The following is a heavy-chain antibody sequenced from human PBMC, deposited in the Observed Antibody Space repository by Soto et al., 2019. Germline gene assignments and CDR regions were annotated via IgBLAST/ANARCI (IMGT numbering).Heavy chain of an antibody. J-gene: IGHJ4*02. CDR3: ASLSDSGNLVFDY. D-gene: IGHD1-26*01. V-gene: IGHV3-33*01. CDR2: IWYDGSNE. CDR1: GFNFSSFG. Sequence: QVHLVESGGGVVQPGRSLRLSCAASGFNFSSFGIHWVRQAPGKGLEWVAVIWYDGSNEYYADSVKGRFTISRDNSKNTVYLQMNSLRAEDTAVYYCASLSDSGNLVFDYWGQGTLVTVSS.